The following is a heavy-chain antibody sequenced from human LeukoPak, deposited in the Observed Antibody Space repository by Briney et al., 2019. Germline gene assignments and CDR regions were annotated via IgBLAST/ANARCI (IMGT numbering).Heavy chain of an antibody. Sequence: GGPLRLSCAASGFTFSSYGMHWVRQAPGKGLEWVAFIRYDGSNKYYADSVKGRFTISRDNSKNTLYLQMNSLRAEDTAVYYCAKRSGQWLVPVLQNYYYYMDVWGKGTTVTVSS. V-gene: IGHV3-30*02. D-gene: IGHD6-19*01. CDR1: GFTFSSYG. CDR3: AKRSGQWLVPVLQNYYYYMDV. CDR2: IRYDGSNK. J-gene: IGHJ6*03.